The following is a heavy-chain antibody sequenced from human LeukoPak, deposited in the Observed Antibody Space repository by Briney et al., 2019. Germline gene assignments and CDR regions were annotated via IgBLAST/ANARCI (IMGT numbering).Heavy chain of an antibody. CDR3: ARDQEAFDY. V-gene: IGHV1-46*01. CDR1: GYTFTSYY. CDR2: INPSGGST. J-gene: IGHJ4*02. Sequence: ASVTVSRKASGYTFTSYYMHWVRQAPGQGLEWMGIINPSGGSTSYAQKFQGRVTVTRDTSTSTVHMELSGLRSEDTAVYYCARDQEAFDYWGQGTLVTVSS.